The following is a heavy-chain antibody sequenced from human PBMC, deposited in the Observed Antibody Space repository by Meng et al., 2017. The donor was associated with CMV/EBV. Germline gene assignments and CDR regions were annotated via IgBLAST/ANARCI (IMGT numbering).Heavy chain of an antibody. V-gene: IGHV4-4*07. D-gene: IGHD2-2*01. CDR2: IYSSGGT. Sequence: TVSGGSIRSYYWGWIRKPAGKGLEWIGRIYSSGGTNYKSSLKSRVTMSVDTSRNQFSLKLSSVTAADTAVYYCARTDCSSTSCYLNYWGQGTLVTVSS. J-gene: IGHJ4*02. CDR3: ARTDCSSTSCYLNY. CDR1: GGSIRSYY.